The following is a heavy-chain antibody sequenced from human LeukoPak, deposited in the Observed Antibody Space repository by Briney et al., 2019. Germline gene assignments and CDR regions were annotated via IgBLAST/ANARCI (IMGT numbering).Heavy chain of an antibody. V-gene: IGHV3-23*01. Sequence: GESLRLSCAASGFTFRSYVMSWIRQAPGKGLEGVSAISDSGGSTYYADSVKGRFTTSRDNSKNTLYLQMNSLRAEDTAVYYCAKDYKFGGVIVIPDYWGQGTLVTVSS. CDR3: AKDYKFGGVIVIPDY. J-gene: IGHJ4*02. D-gene: IGHD3-16*02. CDR1: GFTFRSYV. CDR2: ISDSGGST.